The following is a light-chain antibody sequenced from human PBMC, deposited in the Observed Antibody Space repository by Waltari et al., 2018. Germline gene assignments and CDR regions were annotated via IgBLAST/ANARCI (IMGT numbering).Light chain of an antibody. J-gene: IGLJ3*02. CDR2: YDD. Sequence: QSVLTHPPSVSGAPRQRVTISCSGSSSNIRHNSVNWYQQLPGKPPKLLFYYDDLLSSGVSDRFAGSKSGTSASLAIAGLQSEDEAHYYCAAWDASLSSWLFGGGTKLTVL. CDR3: AAWDASLSSWL. V-gene: IGLV1-36*01. CDR1: SSNIRHNS.